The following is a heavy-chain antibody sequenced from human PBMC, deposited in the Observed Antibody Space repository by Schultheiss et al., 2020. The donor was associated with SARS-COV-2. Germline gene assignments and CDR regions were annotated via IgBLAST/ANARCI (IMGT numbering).Heavy chain of an antibody. D-gene: IGHD5-18*01. J-gene: IGHJ4*02. CDR1: GFTFSSYG. CDR3: AREDSGVQLWY. CDR2: IWYDGSNK. Sequence: GGSLRLSCAASGFTFSSYGMHWVRQAPGKGLEWVAVIWYDGSNKYYADSVKGRFTISRDNSKNTLYLQMSSLRAKDTAVYYCAREDSGVQLWYWGQGTLVTVSS. V-gene: IGHV3-33*08.